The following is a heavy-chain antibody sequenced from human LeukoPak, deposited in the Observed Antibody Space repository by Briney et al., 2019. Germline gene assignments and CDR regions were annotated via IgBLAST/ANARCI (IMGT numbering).Heavy chain of an antibody. CDR2: IIPIFGTA. CDR1: GGTFISYA. CDR3: ARGDSSGYYYVLDY. Sequence: GASVKVSCKASGGTFISYAISWVRQAPGQGLEWMGGIIPIFGTANYAQKFQGRVTITADESTSTAYMELSSLRSEDTAVYYCARGDSSGYYYVLDYWGRGTLVTVSS. D-gene: IGHD3-22*01. J-gene: IGHJ4*02. V-gene: IGHV1-69*13.